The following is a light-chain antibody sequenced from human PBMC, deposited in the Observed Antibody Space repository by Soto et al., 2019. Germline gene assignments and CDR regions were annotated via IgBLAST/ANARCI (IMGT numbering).Light chain of an antibody. CDR2: GAS. CDR1: QSISSSY. CDR3: QLFSSSRYT. J-gene: IGKJ2*01. V-gene: IGKV3-20*01. Sequence: EIVLTQSPGTLSLSPGERATLACRASQSISSSYLAWYQQKPGQAPRLLIYGASSRATGIPDRFSGSGSGTDFTLTISRLEPEDFAVYYCQLFSSSRYTFGQGTKLAIK.